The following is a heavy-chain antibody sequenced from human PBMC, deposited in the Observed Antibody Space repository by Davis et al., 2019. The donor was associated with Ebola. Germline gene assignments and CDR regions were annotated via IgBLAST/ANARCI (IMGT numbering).Heavy chain of an antibody. CDR2: IRSKAYGGTT. V-gene: IGHV3-49*04. Sequence: GESLKISCTASGFTFGDYAMSWVRQAPGKGLEWVGFIRSKAYGGTTEYAASVKGRFTISRDDSKSIAYLQMNSLKTEDTAVYYCTTPGIAADYWGQGTLVTVSS. J-gene: IGHJ4*02. D-gene: IGHD6-13*01. CDR1: GFTFGDYA. CDR3: TTPGIAADY.